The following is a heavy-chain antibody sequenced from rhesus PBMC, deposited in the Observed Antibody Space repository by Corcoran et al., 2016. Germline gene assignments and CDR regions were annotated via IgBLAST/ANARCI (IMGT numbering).Heavy chain of an antibody. Sequence: EVQLVQSGAEVKKPGASGKISCKAAGYTFTDYYLHWVRQAPGKGLECMGRFDPEYGDAIHAQKFQDSVPITTDTSSDTAYVELSSLRSEDTAVFYCATQGSGSDWGQGVLVTVSS. CDR1: GYTFTDYY. CDR3: ATQGSGSD. J-gene: IGHJ4*01. CDR2: FDPEYGDA. V-gene: IGHV1-111*02. D-gene: IGHD2-21*01.